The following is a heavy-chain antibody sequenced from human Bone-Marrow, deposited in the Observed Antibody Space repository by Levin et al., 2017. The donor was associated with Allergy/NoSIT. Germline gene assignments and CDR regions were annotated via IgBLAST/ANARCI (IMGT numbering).Heavy chain of an antibody. CDR1: GFSLSDHY. Sequence: SCAGSGFSLSDHYMDWVRQAPGKGLQWVGRSRSKPKGYTTEYAASVKGRFTISSEDSKNSFYLHMNSLKTDDTAVYYFVRGAGSSVNYNNGYYYAMDVWGQGTTVTVSS. D-gene: IGHD3-10*01. J-gene: IGHJ6*02. CDR3: VRGAGSSVNYNNGYYYAMDV. CDR2: SRSKPKGYTT. V-gene: IGHV3-72*01.